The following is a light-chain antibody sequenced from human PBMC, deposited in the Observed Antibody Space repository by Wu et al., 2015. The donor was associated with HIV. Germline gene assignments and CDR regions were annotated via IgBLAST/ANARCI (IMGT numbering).Light chain of an antibody. CDR2: GAS. V-gene: IGKV3D-20*02. CDR3: QQHSNWPLT. J-gene: IGKJ5*01. CDR1: QSVSSSY. Sequence: EIVLTQSPGTLSLSPGERATLSCRASQSVSSSYLAWYQQKPGQAPRLLIYGASSRATGIPDRFSGSGSGTDFTLTISRLEPEDSAVYYCQQHSNWPLTFGRGTRLETK.